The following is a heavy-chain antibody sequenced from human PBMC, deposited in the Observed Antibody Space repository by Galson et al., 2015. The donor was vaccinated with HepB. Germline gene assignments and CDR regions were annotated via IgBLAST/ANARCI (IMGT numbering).Heavy chain of an antibody. V-gene: IGHV3-23*01. CDR2: ISGSGGST. CDR3: AKEDYGEVAAAGTKYDY. CDR1: GFTFSSYA. D-gene: IGHD6-13*01. J-gene: IGHJ4*02. Sequence: SLRLSCAASGFTFSSYAMSWVRQAPGKGLEWVSAISGSGGSTYYADSVKGRFTISRDNSKNTLYLQMNSLRAEDTAVYYCAKEDYGEVAAAGTKYDYWGQGALVTVSS.